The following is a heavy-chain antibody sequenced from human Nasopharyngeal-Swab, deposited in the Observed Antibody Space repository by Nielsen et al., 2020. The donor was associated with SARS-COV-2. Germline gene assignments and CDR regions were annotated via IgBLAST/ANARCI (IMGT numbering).Heavy chain of an antibody. Sequence: ASVKVSCKASGYTFTSYAMHWVRQAPGQRLEWMGWINAGNGNTKYSQKFQGRVTITRDTSASTAYMELSSLRSEDTAVYYCAREWGVSAVTPVPYMDVWGKGTTVTVSS. D-gene: IGHD4-17*01. V-gene: IGHV1-3*01. J-gene: IGHJ6*03. CDR1: GYTFTSYA. CDR2: INAGNGNT. CDR3: AREWGVSAVTPVPYMDV.